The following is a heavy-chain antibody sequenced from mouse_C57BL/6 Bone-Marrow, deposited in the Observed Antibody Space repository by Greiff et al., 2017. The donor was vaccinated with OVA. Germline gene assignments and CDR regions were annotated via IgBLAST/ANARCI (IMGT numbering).Heavy chain of an antibody. D-gene: IGHD3-2*02. J-gene: IGHJ3*01. CDR3: AGDSSGSAWFAY. CDR1: GFTFSIYG. Sequence: LLKPVGSLKLSCAASGFTFSIYGMSWVRQTPDKRLEWVATISSGGSYTYYPDSVKGRFTISRDNAKNTLYLQMSSLKSEDTAMYYCAGDSSGSAWFAYWGQGTLVTVSA. CDR2: ISSGGSYT. V-gene: IGHV5-6*01.